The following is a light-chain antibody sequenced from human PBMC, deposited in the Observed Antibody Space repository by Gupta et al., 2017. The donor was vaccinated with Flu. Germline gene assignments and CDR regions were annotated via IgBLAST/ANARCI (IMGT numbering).Light chain of an antibody. CDR2: KNN. V-gene: IGLV1-44*01. CDR3: ATWDDRLNGRGV. J-gene: IGLJ3*02. CDR1: SSDIRGNT. Sequence: QSVLSQPASASGTPGQRVTIFCFGSSSDIRGNTVNWYQQLPGAAPKLLIYKNNQRPAGVPDRFSGSKSGTSASLAISGLQSEDEADYYCATWDDRLNGRGVFGAGTKLTVL.